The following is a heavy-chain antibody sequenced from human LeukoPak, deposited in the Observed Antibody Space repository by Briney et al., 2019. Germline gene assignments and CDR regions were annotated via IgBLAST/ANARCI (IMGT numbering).Heavy chain of an antibody. V-gene: IGHV3-30-3*01. D-gene: IGHD3-22*01. J-gene: IGHJ4*02. CDR3: ARDSYYSDSSGYDY. CDR1: GFTFSSYA. Sequence: PGGSLRLSCAASGFTFSSYAMHWDRQAPGKGLEWVAVISYDGDNKYYADSVKGRFTISRDNSKNTLYLQMNSLRAEDTAVYYCARDSYYSDSSGYDYWGQGTLVTVSS. CDR2: ISYDGDNK.